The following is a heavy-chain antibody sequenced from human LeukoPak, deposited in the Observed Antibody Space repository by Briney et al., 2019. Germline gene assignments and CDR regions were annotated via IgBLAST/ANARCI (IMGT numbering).Heavy chain of an antibody. CDR2: INPSGPST. Sequence: GASVKVSCKASGYTFTSYYMHWVRQAPGQGLEWMGIINPSGPSTSYAQKFQGRVTMTRDTSTSTVYMELSSLRSEDTAMYYCARDPNIEVVPAASRKLDYWGQGTLVTVSS. V-gene: IGHV1-46*01. CDR3: ARDPNIEVVPAASRKLDY. CDR1: GYTFTSYY. D-gene: IGHD2-2*01. J-gene: IGHJ4*02.